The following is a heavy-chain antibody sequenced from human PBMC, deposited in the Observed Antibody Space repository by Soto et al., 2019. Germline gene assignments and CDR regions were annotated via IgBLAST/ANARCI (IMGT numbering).Heavy chain of an antibody. D-gene: IGHD3-3*02. V-gene: IGHV4-31*03. CDR1: GGSISSGGYY. J-gene: IGHJ5*02. CDR3: AKDHLNWLHP. CDR2: IYYSGGT. Sequence: QVQLQESGPGLVKPSQTLSLTCIVSGGSISSGGYYWSWIRQHPGKGLEWIGHIYYSGGTSYNPSLTGRATISVDTSKNQFSLTLSSVTAADTAVYYCAKDHLNWLHPWGQGTLVTVSS.